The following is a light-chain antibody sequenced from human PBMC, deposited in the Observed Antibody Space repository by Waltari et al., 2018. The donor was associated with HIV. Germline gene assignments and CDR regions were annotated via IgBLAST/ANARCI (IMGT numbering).Light chain of an antibody. CDR1: ALPTQF. CDR2: EDS. Sequence: SYELTQPHSVSVSPGQTARITCSGDALPTQFAYWYQQKSGQATVLVIYEDSKRPSGIPQRFSGSSSGTMATLTISGAQVADEADYYCYSTDNSGTHIRVFGGGTKLTVL. CDR3: YSTDNSGTHIRV. V-gene: IGLV3-10*01. J-gene: IGLJ2*01.